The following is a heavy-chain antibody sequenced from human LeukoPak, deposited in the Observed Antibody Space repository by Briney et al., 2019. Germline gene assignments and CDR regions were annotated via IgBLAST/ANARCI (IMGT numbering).Heavy chain of an antibody. Sequence: SETLSLTCAVSGFSISSSHWWGWIRQSPGKGLQSIGYIYHSGRIDYNPSLKSRVTISVDTSKNQFSLKLSSVTAADTAVYYCARGRVRRYYDSSGYYSGWGQGTLVTVSS. V-gene: IGHV4-28*05. J-gene: IGHJ4*02. CDR2: IYHSGRI. CDR1: GFSISSSHW. D-gene: IGHD3-22*01. CDR3: ARGRVRRYYDSSGYYSG.